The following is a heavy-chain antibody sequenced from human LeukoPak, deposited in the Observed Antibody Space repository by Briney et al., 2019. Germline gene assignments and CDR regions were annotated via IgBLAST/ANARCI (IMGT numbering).Heavy chain of an antibody. CDR1: GGSISSGSHW. Sequence: SEALSLTCTVSGGSISSGSHWWGWIRQPPGGGLEWIGSIYYAESPSYNPSLKSRVTISVDMSKNQLSLKLSSVTAADTAVYYCARPSSSGNYYYWGQGTLVTVS. D-gene: IGHD1-26*01. CDR3: ARPSSSGNYYY. V-gene: IGHV4-39*01. J-gene: IGHJ4*02. CDR2: IYYAESP.